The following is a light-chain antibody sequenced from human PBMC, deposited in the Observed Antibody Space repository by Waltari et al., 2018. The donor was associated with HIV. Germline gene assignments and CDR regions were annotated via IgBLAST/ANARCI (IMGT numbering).Light chain of an antibody. CDR1: ALANKY. J-gene: IGLJ1*01. CDR2: EDT. CDR3: YSTDSSGYLFV. V-gene: IGLV3-10*01. Sequence: SYELTQPPSVSVSPGQTARITCSGDALANKYAYWYQQKSGQAPVLVIYEDTKRPSGIPARFSGSSCGAMATLTISGAQVEDEGDYYCYSTDSSGYLFVFGTGTKVTVL.